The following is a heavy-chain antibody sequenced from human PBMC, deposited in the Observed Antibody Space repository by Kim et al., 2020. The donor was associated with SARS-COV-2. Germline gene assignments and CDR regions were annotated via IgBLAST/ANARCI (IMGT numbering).Heavy chain of an antibody. V-gene: IGHV4-59*08. CDR3: ARHYKENYYYDSSGYYYHFDY. CDR1: GGSISSYY. Sequence: SETLSLTCTVSGGSISSYYWSWIRQPPGKGLEWIGYIYYSGSTNYNPSLKSRVTISVDTSKNQFSLKLSSVTAADTAVYYCARHYKENYYYDSSGYYYHFDYWGQGTLVTVSS. D-gene: IGHD3-22*01. J-gene: IGHJ4*02. CDR2: IYYSGST.